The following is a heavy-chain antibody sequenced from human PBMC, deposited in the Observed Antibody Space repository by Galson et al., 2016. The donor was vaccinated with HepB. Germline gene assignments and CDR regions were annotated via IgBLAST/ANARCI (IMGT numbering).Heavy chain of an antibody. CDR3: ARVVGAGSYYYYGLDV. CDR1: GFSFSGYG. J-gene: IGHJ6*02. V-gene: IGHV3-33*01. Sequence: SLRLSCAASGFSFSGYGIHWVRQAPGKGLEWVAIIWFDGSKKYYTDSVKGRFIISRDNSKSMPYLQMNRLRVEDTAGYYCARVVGAGSYYYYGLDVWGQGTTVTVSS. D-gene: IGHD1-26*01. CDR2: IWFDGSKK.